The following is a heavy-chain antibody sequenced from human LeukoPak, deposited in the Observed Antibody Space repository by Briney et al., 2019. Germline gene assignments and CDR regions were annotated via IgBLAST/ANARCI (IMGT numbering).Heavy chain of an antibody. CDR3: AREGSGRAFDY. J-gene: IGHJ4*02. CDR2: IKPDGSDK. CDR1: GFTFSSYG. D-gene: IGHD2-15*01. Sequence: GSLRLSCAASGFTFSSYGMYWVRQAPGKGLEWVANIKPDGSDKYFVDSVKGRFTISRDNAKNSLYLQMNSLRAEDTAVYYCAREGSGRAFDYWGQGTLVTVSS. V-gene: IGHV3-7*01.